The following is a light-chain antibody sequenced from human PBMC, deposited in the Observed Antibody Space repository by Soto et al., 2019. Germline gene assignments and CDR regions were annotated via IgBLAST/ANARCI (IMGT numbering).Light chain of an antibody. CDR3: CSYAGSYALV. V-gene: IGLV2-11*01. CDR1: SSDVGGYNY. J-gene: IGLJ2*01. Sequence: QSVLTQPRSVSGSPGQSVTISCTGTSSDVGGYNYVSWYQQHPGKAPKLMIYDVSERPSAVPDRFSGSKSGNTASLTISGLQAEDEADYYCCSYAGSYALVFGGGTKVTVL. CDR2: DVS.